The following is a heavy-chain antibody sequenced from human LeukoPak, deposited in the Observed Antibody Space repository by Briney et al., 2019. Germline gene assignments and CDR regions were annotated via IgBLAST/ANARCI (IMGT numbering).Heavy chain of an antibody. D-gene: IGHD6-13*01. CDR1: GFTFDDYG. CDR2: INWNGGST. Sequence: PGGSLRLSCAASGFTFDDYGMSWVRQAPGKGLEWVSGINWNGGSTGYADSVKGRFTISRDNAKNSLYLQMNSLRAEDTALYYCATARAAYSSSLRFAWFDPWGQGTLVTVSS. CDR3: ATARAAYSSSLRFAWFDP. J-gene: IGHJ5*02. V-gene: IGHV3-20*04.